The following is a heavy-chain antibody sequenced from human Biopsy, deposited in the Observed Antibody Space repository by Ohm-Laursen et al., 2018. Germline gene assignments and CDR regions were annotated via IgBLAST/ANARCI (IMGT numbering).Heavy chain of an antibody. Sequence: VTLSLTCAVYGGSFTGYYWSWIRQPPGKGLEWIGEINHSGSTNYNPSLKSRVTISLDTSKNQLSLKLISVTAADTAVYYCARESDSSGYYYRDYWGQGTLVTVSS. CDR2: INHSGST. CDR1: GGSFTGYY. CDR3: ARESDSSGYYYRDY. J-gene: IGHJ4*02. D-gene: IGHD3-22*01. V-gene: IGHV4-34*01.